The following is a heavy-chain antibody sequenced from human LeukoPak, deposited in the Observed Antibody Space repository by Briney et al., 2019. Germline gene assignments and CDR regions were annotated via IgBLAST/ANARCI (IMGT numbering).Heavy chain of an antibody. Sequence: PSETLSLTCTVSGGSISSYYWSWIRQPPGKGLEWIGYIYYSGSTNYNPSLKSRVTISVDTSKNQFSLKLGSVTAADTAVYYCATTVTHNWFDPWGQGTLVTVSS. CDR2: IYYSGST. D-gene: IGHD4-17*01. CDR3: ATTVTHNWFDP. V-gene: IGHV4-59*01. CDR1: GGSISSYY. J-gene: IGHJ5*02.